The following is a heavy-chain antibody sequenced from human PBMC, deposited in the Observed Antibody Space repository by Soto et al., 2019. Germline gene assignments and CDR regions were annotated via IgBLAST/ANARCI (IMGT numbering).Heavy chain of an antibody. CDR2: INTGNGNT. J-gene: IGHJ5*02. V-gene: IGHV1-3*04. D-gene: IGHD3-16*02. CDR3: ASDRYTATTVWFDP. CDR1: GYRFTNYG. Sequence: ASVKVSCKASGYRFTNYGIHWMRQAPGQRLEWMGWINTGNGNTRYSQKFQGRVSIGRDTSASTAFMELSSLGSEDTAVYFCASDRYTATTVWFDPWGEGTLVTVSS.